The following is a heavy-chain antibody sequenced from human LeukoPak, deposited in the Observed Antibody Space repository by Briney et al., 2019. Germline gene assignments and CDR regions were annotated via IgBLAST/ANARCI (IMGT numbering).Heavy chain of an antibody. V-gene: IGHV3-7*01. CDR3: ARDVRAGNFDY. CDR2: IKQDGSEK. J-gene: IGHJ4*02. CDR1: GFTFSSYW. D-gene: IGHD3-10*01. Sequence: AGGSLRLSCAASGFTFSSYWMSWVRQAPGKGLEWVANIKQDGSEKYYVGSVKGRFTISRDNAKNSLYLQMNGLRAEDTAVYYCARDVRAGNFDYWGQGTLVTVSS.